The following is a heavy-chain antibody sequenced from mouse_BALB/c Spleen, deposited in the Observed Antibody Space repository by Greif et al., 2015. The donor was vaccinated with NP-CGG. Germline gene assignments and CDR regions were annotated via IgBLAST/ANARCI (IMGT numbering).Heavy chain of an antibody. V-gene: IGHV5-6-5*01. D-gene: IGHD2-10*01. CDR2: ISSGGST. J-gene: IGHJ3*01. Sequence: EVKLVESGGGLVKPGGSLKLSCAASGFTFSSYAMSWVRQTPEKRLEWVASISSGGSTYYPDSVKGRFTISRDNARNILYLQMSSLRSEDTAMYYCARAYSGGAWFAYWGQGTLVTVSA. CDR3: ARAYSGGAWFAY. CDR1: GFTFSSYA.